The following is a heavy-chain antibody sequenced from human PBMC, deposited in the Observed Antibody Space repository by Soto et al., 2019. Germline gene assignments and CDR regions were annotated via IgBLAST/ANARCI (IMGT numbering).Heavy chain of an antibody. D-gene: IGHD5-18*01. J-gene: IGHJ5*02. CDR1: GYTFTSYA. Sequence: QVQLVQSGAEVKKPGASVKVSCKASGYTFTSYAMHWVRQAPGQRLEWMGWINAGNGNTKYSRKFQGRVTITSDTSASTAYMELSSLRSEDTAVYYCASKAEGGYNDGSWGQGTLVTVAA. CDR3: ASKAEGGYNDGS. V-gene: IGHV1-3*01. CDR2: INAGNGNT.